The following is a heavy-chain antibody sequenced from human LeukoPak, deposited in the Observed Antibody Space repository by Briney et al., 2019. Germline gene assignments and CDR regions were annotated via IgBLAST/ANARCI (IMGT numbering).Heavy chain of an antibody. CDR2: IYSSGNT. D-gene: IGHD2-2*02. CDR3: ARRYTASPGERFDY. J-gene: IGHJ4*02. V-gene: IGHV4-59*08. CDR1: GGSISNYY. Sequence: SETLSLTCTVSGGSISNYYWTWIRQPPGKGLEWIGYIYSSGNTNYNPSLNSRVTISLDTSKNQFSLMLRSLTAADTPVYYCARRYTASPGERFDYWGQGTLVTVSS.